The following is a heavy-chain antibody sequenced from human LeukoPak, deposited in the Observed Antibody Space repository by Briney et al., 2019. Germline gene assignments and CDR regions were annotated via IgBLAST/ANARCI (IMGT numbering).Heavy chain of an antibody. CDR1: GGSISSGGYS. CDR3: ARGVTGDAFDI. V-gene: IGHV4-30-2*01. Sequence: PSETLSLTCAVSGGSISSGGYSWSWIRQPPGKGLEWIGYIYHSGSTYYSPSLKSRVTISVDRSKNQFSLKLSSVTAADTAVYYCARGVTGDAFDIWGQGTMVTVSS. CDR2: IYHSGST. D-gene: IGHD1-14*01. J-gene: IGHJ3*02.